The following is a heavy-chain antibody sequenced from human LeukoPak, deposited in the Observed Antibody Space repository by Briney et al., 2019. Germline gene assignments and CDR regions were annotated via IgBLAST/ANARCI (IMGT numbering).Heavy chain of an antibody. CDR3: ARGPDYYDSSGYYGVVDY. Sequence: PSETLSLTCAVYGGSFSGYYWSWIRQPPGKGLEWIGEINHSGSTNYNPSLKSRVTVSVDTSKNQFSLKLSSVTAADTAVYYCARGPDYYDSSGYYGVVDYWGQGTLVTVSS. V-gene: IGHV4-34*01. CDR2: INHSGST. J-gene: IGHJ4*02. D-gene: IGHD3-22*01. CDR1: GGSFSGYY.